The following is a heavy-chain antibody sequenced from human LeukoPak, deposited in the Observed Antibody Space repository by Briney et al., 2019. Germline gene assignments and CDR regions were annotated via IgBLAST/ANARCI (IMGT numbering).Heavy chain of an antibody. D-gene: IGHD3-22*01. CDR1: GFTLSNYA. J-gene: IGHJ4*02. CDR2: LSGSGGTI. CDR3: ARVIDSSGYQANYFDY. Sequence: GGSLRLSCEASGFTLSNYAMSWVRQAPGKGLEWVSTLSGSGGTIYYADSVKGRFTISRDNSKNTLYLQVNSLRAEDTAIYYCARVIDSSGYQANYFDYWGQGTLVTVSS. V-gene: IGHV3-23*01.